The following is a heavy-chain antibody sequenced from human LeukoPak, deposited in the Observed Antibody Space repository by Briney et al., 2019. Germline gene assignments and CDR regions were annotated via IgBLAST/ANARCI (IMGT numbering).Heavy chain of an antibody. D-gene: IGHD2-15*01. CDR3: ARGAARCSGGHCYPD. J-gene: IGHJ4*02. V-gene: IGHV3-74*01. CDR2: INSDGSST. CDR1: GFXISNFW. Sequence: GGSLRLSCEASGFXISNFWIHWVRQAPGKGLVWLSRINSDGSSTTYADSVKGRFTISRDNAKNTLYLQANSLRAEDTAVYYCARGAARCSGGHCYPDWGRGTLVTVSS.